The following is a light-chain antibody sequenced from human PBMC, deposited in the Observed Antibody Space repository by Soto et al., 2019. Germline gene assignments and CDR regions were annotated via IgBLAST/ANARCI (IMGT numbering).Light chain of an antibody. J-gene: IGKJ1*01. Sequence: DIQMTQSPSTLSASVGDRVTIHCRASQTINSWLAWYQQKPGKAPKVLIFDASSLKTGVPSRFSGSGSGTAFTLTISNLQPDDFATYYCQQYDSYSSGPFGQGTKVDI. CDR3: QQYDSYSSGP. CDR2: DAS. V-gene: IGKV1-5*01. CDR1: QTINSW.